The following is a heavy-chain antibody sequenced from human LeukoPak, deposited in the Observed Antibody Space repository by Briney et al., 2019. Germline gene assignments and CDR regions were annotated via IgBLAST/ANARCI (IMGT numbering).Heavy chain of an antibody. CDR1: GFTFSSYS. J-gene: IGHJ5*02. D-gene: IGHD4-23*01. CDR2: ISSSSYI. V-gene: IGHV3-21*01. CDR3: ARGLYGGNSGWFDP. Sequence: GGSLRLSCAASGFTFSSYSMNWVRQAPGKGLEWVSSISSSSYIYYADSVKGRFTISRDNAKNSLYLQMNSLGAEDTAVYYCARGLYGGNSGWFDPWGQGTLVTVSS.